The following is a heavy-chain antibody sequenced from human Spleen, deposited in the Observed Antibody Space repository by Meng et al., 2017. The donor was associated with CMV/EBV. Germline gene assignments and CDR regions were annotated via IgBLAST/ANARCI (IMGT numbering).Heavy chain of an antibody. CDR2: ISGSGGST. CDR1: GFTFSSYA. D-gene: IGHD2-21*01. CDR3: AKSLEHIVPKGGDV. V-gene: IGHV3-23*01. J-gene: IGHJ6*02. Sequence: GESLKISCAASGFTFSSYAMSWVRQAPGKGLEWVSAISGSGGSTYYADSVKGRFTISRDNSKNTLYLQMNSLRAEDTAVYYCAKSLEHIVPKGGDVWGQGTTVTVSS.